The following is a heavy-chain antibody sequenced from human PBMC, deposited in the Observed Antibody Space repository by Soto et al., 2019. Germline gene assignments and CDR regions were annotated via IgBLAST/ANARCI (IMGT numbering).Heavy chain of an antibody. J-gene: IGHJ6*02. CDR2: ISFDGSGQ. CDR1: GFSFSSHA. D-gene: IGHD3-3*01. V-gene: IGHV3-30-3*01. CDR3: ARDRYYDHWSDQGPMYYFYNGMDV. Sequence: PGGSLRLSCAASGFSFSSHAMHWVRQAPGKGLVWVAVISFDGSGQDYTDSVRGRFTASRDSSKNTVYLQMNSLRVEDTAVYYCARDRYYDHWSDQGPMYYFYNGMDVWGQGTTVTVSS.